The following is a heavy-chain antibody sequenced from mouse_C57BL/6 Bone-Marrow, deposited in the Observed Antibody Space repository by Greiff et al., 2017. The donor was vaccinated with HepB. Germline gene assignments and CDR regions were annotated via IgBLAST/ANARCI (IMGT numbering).Heavy chain of an antibody. V-gene: IGHV1-66*01. Sequence: VQLQQSGPELVKPGASVKISCKASGYSFTSYYIHWVKQRPVQGLEWIGWIYPGSGNTKYNEKFKGKATLTADTSSSTAYMQLSSLTSEDSAVYYCARKSNYWFAYWGQGTLVTVSA. CDR2: IYPGSGNT. CDR1: GYSFTSYY. D-gene: IGHD2-5*01. CDR3: ARKSNYWFAY. J-gene: IGHJ3*01.